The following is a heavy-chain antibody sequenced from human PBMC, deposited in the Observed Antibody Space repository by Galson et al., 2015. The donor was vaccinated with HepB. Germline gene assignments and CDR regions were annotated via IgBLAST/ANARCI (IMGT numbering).Heavy chain of an antibody. CDR3: ARDVRLLWFGESYYFAY. Sequence: SVKVSCKASGYTFTSYAMHWLRQAPGQRLEWMGWINTGNGNTKYSQKFQGRVTITRDTSASTAYMELSSLRSEDTAGYYCARDVRLLWFGESYYFAYWGQGTLVTVSS. J-gene: IGHJ4*02. CDR1: GYTFTSYA. CDR2: INTGNGNT. V-gene: IGHV1-3*04. D-gene: IGHD3-10*01.